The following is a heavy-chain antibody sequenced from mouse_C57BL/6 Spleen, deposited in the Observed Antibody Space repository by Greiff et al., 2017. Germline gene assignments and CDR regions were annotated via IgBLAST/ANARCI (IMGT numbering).Heavy chain of an antibody. V-gene: IGHV1-55*01. Sequence: QVQLQQPGAELVKPGASVKMSCKASGYTFTSYWITWVKQRPGPGLEWIGDIYPGGGSTNYNEKFKSKATLTVDTSSSSAYMQLSSLASEDSAVYYCAREGEWNYDFDYWGQGTTLTVSS. J-gene: IGHJ2*01. CDR2: IYPGGGST. D-gene: IGHD1-1*01. CDR3: AREGEWNYDFDY. CDR1: GYTFTSYW.